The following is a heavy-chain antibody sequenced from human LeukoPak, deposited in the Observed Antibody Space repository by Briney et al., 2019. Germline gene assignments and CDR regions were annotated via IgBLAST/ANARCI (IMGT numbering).Heavy chain of an antibody. V-gene: IGHV4-4*07. D-gene: IGHD7-27*01. CDR3: ARARRTGTFDY. CDR1: GGSISSYY. Sequence: PSETLSLTCTVSGGSISSYYWSWIRQPAGKGLGWIGRIYTSGSTNYNPSLKTRVTMSIDTSKNQFSLKLSSLTAADTAVYYCARARRTGTFDYWGQGTLVTVSS. J-gene: IGHJ4*02. CDR2: IYTSGST.